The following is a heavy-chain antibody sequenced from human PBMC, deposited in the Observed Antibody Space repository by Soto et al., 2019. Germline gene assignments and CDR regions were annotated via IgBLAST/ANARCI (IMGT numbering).Heavy chain of an antibody. CDR1: GFTFSAYV. Sequence: QVQLVESGGGVVQPGRSLRLSCAASGFTFSAYVMHWVRQAPGKGLEWVAVIWYDGSNKYYADSVKGRFTISRDNSKNTLYLQMNGLRAEDTAVYYCARGGRDRGVTDYWGQGTLVTVSS. CDR3: ARGGRDRGVTDY. J-gene: IGHJ4*02. V-gene: IGHV3-33*01. D-gene: IGHD3-10*01. CDR2: IWYDGSNK.